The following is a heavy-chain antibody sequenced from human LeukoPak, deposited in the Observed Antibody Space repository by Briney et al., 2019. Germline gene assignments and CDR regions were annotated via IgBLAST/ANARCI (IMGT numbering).Heavy chain of an antibody. V-gene: IGHV4-4*07. CDR1: GGSIISNY. CDR2: IYGSGIT. J-gene: IGHJ6*03. Sequence: SETLSLTCTVSGGSIISNYWSWIRQSARTGLEWIGRIYGSGITDYNPSLKSRVTMSLDTSRKQFSLRLTSVTAADAAVYYCARLKFYDSTGYSPGYYMDVWGKGTTVSVFS. D-gene: IGHD3-22*01. CDR3: ARLKFYDSTGYSPGYYMDV.